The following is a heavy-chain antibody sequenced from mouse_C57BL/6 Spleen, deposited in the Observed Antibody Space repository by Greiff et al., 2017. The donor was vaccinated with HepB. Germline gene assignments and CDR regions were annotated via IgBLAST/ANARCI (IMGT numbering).Heavy chain of an antibody. CDR2: ISSGSSTI. CDR3: ARPGYYGSSPPYYAMDY. D-gene: IGHD1-1*01. V-gene: IGHV5-17*01. Sequence: EVKVVESGGGLVKPGGSLKLSCAASGFTFSDYGMHWVRQAPEKGLEWVAYISSGSSTIYYADTVKGRFTISRDNAKNTLFLQMTSLRSEDTAMYYCARPGYYGSSPPYYAMDYWGQGTSVTVSS. J-gene: IGHJ4*01. CDR1: GFTFSDYG.